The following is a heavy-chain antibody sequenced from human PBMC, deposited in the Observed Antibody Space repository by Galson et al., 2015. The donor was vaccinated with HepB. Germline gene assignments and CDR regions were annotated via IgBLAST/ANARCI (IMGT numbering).Heavy chain of an antibody. V-gene: IGHV3-23*01. CDR1: GFTFSSYA. CDR2: ISGSGGST. J-gene: IGHJ3*02. D-gene: IGHD3-10*01. CDR3: AKEGVLLWFGEPHDAFDI. Sequence: SLRLSCAASGFTFSSYAMSWVRQAPGKGLEWVSAISGSGGSTYYADSVKGRFTISRDNSKNTLYLRVNSLRAEDTAVYYCAKEGVLLWFGEPHDAFDIWGQGTMVTVSS.